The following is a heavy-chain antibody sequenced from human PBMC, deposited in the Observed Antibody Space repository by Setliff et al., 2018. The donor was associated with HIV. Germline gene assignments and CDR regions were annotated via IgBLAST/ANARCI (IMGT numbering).Heavy chain of an antibody. D-gene: IGHD6-6*01. CDR3: AKQYSMYYYYYMDV. V-gene: IGHV3-23*01. J-gene: IGHJ6*03. CDR2: ISGSGGST. Sequence: GSLRLSCVVSGFTFSSSVMSWVRQAPGKGLEWVSFISGSGGSTEYADSVKGRFTVSRDNSKNTLYLQMNSLRAEDTAVYYCAKQYSMYYYYYMDVWGKGTTVTVSS. CDR1: GFTFSSSV.